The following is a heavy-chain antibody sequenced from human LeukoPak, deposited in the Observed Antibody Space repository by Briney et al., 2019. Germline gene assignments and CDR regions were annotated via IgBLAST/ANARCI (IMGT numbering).Heavy chain of an antibody. CDR1: GFTFGDTW. Sequence: GGSLRLSCAASGFTFGDTWMNWVRQVPGQGLEWVANIKQDGSEKFYVASVKGRFTISRDNGKSSLYLQVNSLRAEDTALYYCATSYDMGWLIGYWGQGTLVTVSS. J-gene: IGHJ4*02. CDR2: IKQDGSEK. D-gene: IGHD3/OR15-3a*01. CDR3: ATSYDMGWLIGY. V-gene: IGHV3-7*03.